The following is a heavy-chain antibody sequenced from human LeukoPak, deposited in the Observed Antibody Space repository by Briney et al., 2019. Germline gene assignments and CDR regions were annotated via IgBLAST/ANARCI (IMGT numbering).Heavy chain of an antibody. V-gene: IGHV3-11*01. D-gene: IGHD6-19*01. CDR3: ASCIAVAGKFDY. CDR2: ISSSGSTI. J-gene: IGHJ4*02. Sequence: GSLRLSCAASGFTFSDYYMSWIRQAPGKGLEWVSYISSSGSTIYYADSVKGRFTISRDNAKNSLYLQMNNLRAEDTAVYYCASCIAVAGKFDYWGQGTLVTVSS. CDR1: GFTFSDYY.